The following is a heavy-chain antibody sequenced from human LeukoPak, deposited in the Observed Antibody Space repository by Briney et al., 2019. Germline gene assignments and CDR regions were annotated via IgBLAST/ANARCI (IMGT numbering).Heavy chain of an antibody. CDR1: GFTFSSYE. Sequence: PGGSLRLSCAASGFTFSSYEMNWVRQAPGKGLEWVSYISSSGSTIYYADSVKGRFTISRDNAKNSLYLQMNSLRAEDTAVYYRARGGYSSGWYDGGSYYSGYYFDYWGQGTLVTVSS. CDR2: ISSSGSTI. CDR3: ARGGYSSGWYDGGSYYSGYYFDY. V-gene: IGHV3-48*03. D-gene: IGHD6-19*01. J-gene: IGHJ4*02.